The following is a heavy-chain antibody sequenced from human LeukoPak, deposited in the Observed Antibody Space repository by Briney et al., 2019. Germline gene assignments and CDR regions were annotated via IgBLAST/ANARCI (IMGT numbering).Heavy chain of an antibody. J-gene: IGHJ4*02. Sequence: ASVKVPCKVSGYTLTELSMHWVRQAPGKGLEWMGGFDPEDGETIYAQKFQGRVTMTEDTSTDTAYMELSSLRSEDTAVYYCATVDSSGRPADYWGQGTLVTVSS. V-gene: IGHV1-24*01. CDR2: FDPEDGET. CDR3: ATVDSSGRPADY. D-gene: IGHD6-19*01. CDR1: GYTLTELS.